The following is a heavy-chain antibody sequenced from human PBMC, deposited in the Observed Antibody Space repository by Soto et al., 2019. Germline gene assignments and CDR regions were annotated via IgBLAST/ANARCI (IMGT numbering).Heavy chain of an antibody. CDR2: VSDIGTTT. CDR1: GFSFSNYG. V-gene: IGHV3-23*01. CDR3: ATCSSSWAYYFDY. J-gene: IGHJ4*02. Sequence: EVQLLESGGGLVQPAGSLRLSCAASGFSFSNYGMSWVRQAPGKGLEWVSGVSDIGTTTYYADSVKGRFTVSRDNSKDTLHLQMNSLRAEDTAVYYCATCSSSWAYYFDYWVQGTLVTVSS. D-gene: IGHD6-13*01.